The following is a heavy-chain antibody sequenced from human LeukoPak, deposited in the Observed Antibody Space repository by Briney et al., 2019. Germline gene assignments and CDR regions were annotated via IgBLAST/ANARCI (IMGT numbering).Heavy chain of an antibody. CDR2: INPNSGGT. Sequence: ASVKVSCKASGYTFTGYYMHWVRQAPGQGLEWMGWINPNSGGTNYAQKFQGRVTMTRDTSISTAYMERSRLKSDDTAVCYCAVAGELQDAFDIWGQGTMVTVSS. V-gene: IGHV1-2*02. J-gene: IGHJ3*02. D-gene: IGHD1-26*01. CDR1: GYTFTGYY. CDR3: AVAGELQDAFDI.